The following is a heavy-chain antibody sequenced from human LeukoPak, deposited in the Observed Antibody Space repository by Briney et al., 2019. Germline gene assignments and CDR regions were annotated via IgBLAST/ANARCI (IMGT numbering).Heavy chain of an antibody. CDR3: ARRGKDIVVVPAAGSIYYYYYMDV. J-gene: IGHJ6*03. Sequence: GGSLRLSCAASGFTFSSYAMHWVRQAPGKGLEYVSAISSNGGSTYYANSVKGRFTISRDNSKNTLYLQMGSLRAEDTAVYYCARRGKDIVVVPAAGSIYYYYYMDVWGKGTTVTISS. CDR1: GFTFSSYA. CDR2: ISSNGGST. V-gene: IGHV3-64*01. D-gene: IGHD2-2*01.